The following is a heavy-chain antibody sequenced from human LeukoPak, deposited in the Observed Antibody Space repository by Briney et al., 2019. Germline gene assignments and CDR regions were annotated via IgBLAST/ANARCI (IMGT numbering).Heavy chain of an antibody. Sequence: GGSLRLSCAASGFIFDDYGMTWVRQGPGKGLEWVSGINWDGYSTGYADSVRGRFTISRDNAKSTLYLQMNRLRPEDTALYYCVRDLRTDYAFDSWGQGTLVTVSS. CDR2: INWDGYST. J-gene: IGHJ4*02. V-gene: IGHV3-20*04. D-gene: IGHD4/OR15-4a*01. CDR1: GFIFDDYG. CDR3: VRDLRTDYAFDS.